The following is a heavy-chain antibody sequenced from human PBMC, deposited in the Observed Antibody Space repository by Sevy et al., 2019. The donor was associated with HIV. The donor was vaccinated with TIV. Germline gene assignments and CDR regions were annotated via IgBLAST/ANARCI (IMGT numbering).Heavy chain of an antibody. CDR3: VRTVSGTFRYDDF. CDR1: GFMFKRYS. CDR2: INSGSGAI. J-gene: IGHJ4*02. V-gene: IGHV3-48*02. D-gene: IGHD3-16*02. Sequence: GSLRLSCAASGFMFKRYSMNWVRQAPGTGLEWLSYINSGSGAISYADSVKDRFTISRDNAKNSLYLQMNSLRDEDTAVYYCVRTVSGTFRYDDFWGQGTLVTVSS.